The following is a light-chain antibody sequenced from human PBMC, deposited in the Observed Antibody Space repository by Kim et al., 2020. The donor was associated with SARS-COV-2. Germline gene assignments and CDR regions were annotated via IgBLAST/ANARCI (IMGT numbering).Light chain of an antibody. V-gene: IGKV1-9*01. J-gene: IGKJ1*01. CDR1: QDISNH. Sequence: ASLGDRVTIACRASQDISNHLAWYQQKPGKAPELLIYAASTLKPGVPSRFSGSGSGTEFTLTISSLQPEDFATYSCQQHNTYPRTFGQGTKVDIK. CDR3: QQHNTYPRT. CDR2: AAS.